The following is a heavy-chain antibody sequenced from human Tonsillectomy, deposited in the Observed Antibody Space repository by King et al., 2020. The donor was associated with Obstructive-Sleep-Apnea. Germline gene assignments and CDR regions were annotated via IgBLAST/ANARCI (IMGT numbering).Heavy chain of an antibody. V-gene: IGHV3-23*04. Sequence: VQLVESGGGLVQPGGSLRLSCAASGVTFSSYAMNWVRQAPGKGLEWGSGISGSGGGTYCAASVKGRFTISRDNSTNTVYLQMNSLRAEDTAVYYCAKDRDSDFWRGCSDYWGQGTLVTVSS. D-gene: IGHD3-3*01. CDR1: GVTFSSYA. CDR2: ISGSGGGT. CDR3: AKDRDSDFWRGCSDY. J-gene: IGHJ4*02.